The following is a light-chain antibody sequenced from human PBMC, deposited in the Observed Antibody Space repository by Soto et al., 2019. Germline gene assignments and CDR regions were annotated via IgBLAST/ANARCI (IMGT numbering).Light chain of an antibody. V-gene: IGKV3-15*01. J-gene: IGKJ2*01. CDR2: DAS. Sequence: EIVLTQSPDTLSVSPGERAALSCRASQSVRSKLAWYQQKPGQAPRVLINDASTRATGIPARFSGSGSGTDFTLTISSLESEDFGVYYWQQYNDWPLTFGQGTKLEIK. CDR3: QQYNDWPLT. CDR1: QSVRSK.